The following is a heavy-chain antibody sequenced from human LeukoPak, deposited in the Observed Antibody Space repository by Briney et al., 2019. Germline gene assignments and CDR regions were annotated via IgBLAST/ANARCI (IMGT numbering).Heavy chain of an antibody. J-gene: IGHJ5*02. V-gene: IGHV4-4*09. CDR2: SFHFSTTR. Sequence: PSETLSLTCTVSGGSITSDYWSWIRHPPGKALEWIGYSFHFSTTRKYNPSLKNRLTISVDVARAQFSLILTSVTAEDTAVYYCARFSGWTNWFDPWGQGTLVTVTS. CDR1: GGSITSDY. CDR3: ARFSGWTNWFDP. D-gene: IGHD6-19*01.